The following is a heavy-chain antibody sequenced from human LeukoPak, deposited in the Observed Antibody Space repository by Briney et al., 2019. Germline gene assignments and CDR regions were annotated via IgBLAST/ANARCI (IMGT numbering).Heavy chain of an antibody. CDR1: GFTFSSYW. J-gene: IGHJ4*02. CDR3: ARDSRVSGTIDY. Sequence: GGSLRLSCAASGFTFSSYWMHRVRQAPGKGLEWVSRINSDGTSTSYADSVKGRFTISRDNAKNTLYLQMNSLRAEDTAVYYCARDSRVSGTIDYWGQGTLVTVSS. D-gene: IGHD1-1*01. V-gene: IGHV3-74*01. CDR2: INSDGTST.